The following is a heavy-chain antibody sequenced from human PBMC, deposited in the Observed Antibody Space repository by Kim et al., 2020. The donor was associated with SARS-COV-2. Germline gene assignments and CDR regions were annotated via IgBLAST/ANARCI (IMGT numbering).Heavy chain of an antibody. CDR1: GGSIIYHY. J-gene: IGHJ4*02. CDR2: IYFSGTT. CDR3: AREPPNSYGSGSPAHLDY. D-gene: IGHD3-10*01. Sequence: SETLSLTCSVSGGSIIYHYWAWIRQAPGKGLEWVGYIYFSGTTHYNPSLKSRVTISVDTSKNQFSLDLRSATAADTAVYYCAREPPNSYGSGSPAHLDYWGQGSLVIVSS. V-gene: IGHV4-59*11.